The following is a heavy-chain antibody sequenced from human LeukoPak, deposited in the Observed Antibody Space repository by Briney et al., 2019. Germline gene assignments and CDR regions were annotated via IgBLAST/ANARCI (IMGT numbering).Heavy chain of an antibody. CDR3: ARVKIFPYYYYYYMDV. CDR1: GYTFTSYY. CDR2: INPSGGST. Sequence: ASVKVSCKASGYTFTSYYMHWVRQAPGQGLEWMGIINPSGGSTSYAQKFQGRVTMTTDTSTSTAYMELRSLRSDDTAVYYCARVKIFPYYYYYYMDVWGKGTTVTVSS. J-gene: IGHJ6*03. V-gene: IGHV1-46*01. D-gene: IGHD2-15*01.